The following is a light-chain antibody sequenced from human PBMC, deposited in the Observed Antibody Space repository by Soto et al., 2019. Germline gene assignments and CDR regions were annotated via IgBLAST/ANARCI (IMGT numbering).Light chain of an antibody. Sequence: EIVMTQSPATLSVSPGERATLSCRASQSVSSNLAWYQQKPGQAPRLLIYGASTRATGIPDRFSGSGSGTDFSLTISSLEPGDLAVYYCQQYGSSPRTCGQGTKGDIK. V-gene: IGKV3-20*01. CDR1: QSVSSN. CDR2: GAS. J-gene: IGKJ1*01. CDR3: QQYGSSPRT.